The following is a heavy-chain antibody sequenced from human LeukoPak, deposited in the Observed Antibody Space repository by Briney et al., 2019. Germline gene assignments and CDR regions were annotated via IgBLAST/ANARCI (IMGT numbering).Heavy chain of an antibody. D-gene: IGHD1-26*01. CDR1: GGSISSYY. CDR3: ARDSGAWELLGGLDY. V-gene: IGHV4-59*01. CDR2: IYYSGST. Sequence: TSETLSLTCTVSGGSISSYYWSWIRQPPGKGLEWIGYIYYSGSTNYNPSLKSRVTISVDTSKNQSSLKLSSVTAADTAVYYCARDSGAWELLGGLDYWGQGTLVTVSS. J-gene: IGHJ4*02.